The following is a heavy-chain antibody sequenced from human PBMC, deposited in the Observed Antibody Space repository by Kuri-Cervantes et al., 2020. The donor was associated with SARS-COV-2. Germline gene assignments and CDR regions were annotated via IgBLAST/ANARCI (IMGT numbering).Heavy chain of an antibody. V-gene: IGHV4-39*07. CDR2: INHSGST. J-gene: IGHJ6*03. CDR1: GGPISSSSYY. D-gene: IGHD2-2*02. CDR3: ARGDVVVVPAAIPLDYYYYMDV. Sequence: SETLSLTCTVSGGPISSSSYYWGWIRQPPGKGLEWIGEINHSGSTNYNPSLKSRVTISVDTSKNQFSLKLSSVTAADTAVYYCARGDVVVVPAAIPLDYYYYMDVWGKGTTVTVSS.